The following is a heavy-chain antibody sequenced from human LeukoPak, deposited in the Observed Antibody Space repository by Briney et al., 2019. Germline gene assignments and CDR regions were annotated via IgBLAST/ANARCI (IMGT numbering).Heavy chain of an antibody. V-gene: IGHV3-74*01. CDR3: ARGSVTDFGVVSHYYYYYGMDV. D-gene: IGHD3-3*01. J-gene: IGHJ6*02. Sequence: GGSRRLASAASAFTASSYWVQWVRHAAGDGLGWVSRIISDVSSTTYADSVEGRFTTSRVNATKTLYLQMTSLRAEDTAAYYCARGSVTDFGVVSHYYYYYGMDVWGQGTTVTVSS. CDR1: AFTASSYW. CDR2: IISDVSST.